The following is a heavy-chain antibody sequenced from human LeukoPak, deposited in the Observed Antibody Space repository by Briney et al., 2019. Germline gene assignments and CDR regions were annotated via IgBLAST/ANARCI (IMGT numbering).Heavy chain of an antibody. CDR2: IYPGESDT. V-gene: IGHV5-51*01. Sequence: NAGESLKISCKGSGYRFTSYWIGWVRQVPGKGLEWMGIIYPGESDTRYSPSFEGQVTISAHKSISTAYLQWSSLKASDTAMYYCARLESGYSGYDGTYFDYWGQGTLVTVSS. J-gene: IGHJ4*02. D-gene: IGHD5-12*01. CDR3: ARLESGYSGYDGTYFDY. CDR1: GYRFTSYW.